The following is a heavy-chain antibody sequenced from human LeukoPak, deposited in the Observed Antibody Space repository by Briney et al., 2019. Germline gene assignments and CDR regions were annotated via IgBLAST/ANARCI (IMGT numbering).Heavy chain of an antibody. V-gene: IGHV3-21*01. CDR1: GFTFSSYS. CDR3: ARDGGDGYNFLDY. Sequence: GGSLRLSCAASGFTFSSYSMNWVRQAPGKGLEWVSSISSSSSYIKYADSVKGRFTISRDNAKNSLYLQMNSLRAEDTAVYYCARDGGDGYNFLDYWGQGTLVTVSS. D-gene: IGHD5-24*01. CDR2: ISSSSSYI. J-gene: IGHJ4*02.